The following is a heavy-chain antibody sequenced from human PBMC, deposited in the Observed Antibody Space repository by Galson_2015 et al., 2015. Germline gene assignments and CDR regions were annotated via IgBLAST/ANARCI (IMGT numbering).Heavy chain of an antibody. J-gene: IGHJ6*02. CDR3: ARDRGGPTYDYYYGMDV. CDR2: ISYDGSNK. Sequence: SLRLSCAASGFTFSSYAMHWVRQAPGKGLEWVAVISYDGSNKYYADSVKGRFTISRDNSKNTLYLQMNSLRAEDTAVYYCARDRGGPTYDYYYGMDVWGQGTTVTVSS. CDR1: GFTFSSYA. D-gene: IGHD3-10*01. V-gene: IGHV3-30-3*01.